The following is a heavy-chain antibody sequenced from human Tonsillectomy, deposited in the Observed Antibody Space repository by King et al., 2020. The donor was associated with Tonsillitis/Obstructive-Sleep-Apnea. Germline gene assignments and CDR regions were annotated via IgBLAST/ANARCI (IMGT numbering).Heavy chain of an antibody. D-gene: IGHD3-3*01. CDR3: ADDGGGWSHGPGYYFDY. CDR2: ISGSGGST. CDR1: GFTFSSYA. J-gene: IGHJ4*02. Sequence: QLVQSGGGLVQPGGSLRLSCAASGFTFSSYAMSWVRQAPGKGLEWVSTISGSGGSTYYADSVKGRFTISRDNSKNTPYLQMNSLRAEDTAVYYCADDGGGWSHGPGYYFDYWGQGTLVTVS. V-gene: IGHV3-23*04.